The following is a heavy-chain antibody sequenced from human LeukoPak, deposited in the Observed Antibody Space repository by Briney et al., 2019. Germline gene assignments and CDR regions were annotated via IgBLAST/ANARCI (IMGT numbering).Heavy chain of an antibody. Sequence: KPSETLSLTCTVSGGSISSYYWSWIRQPPGKGLEWIGYIYYSGSTNYNPSLKSRVTISVDTSKNQFSLKLSSVTAADTAVYYCTRIPTHYYGSGSYYGYFDSWGQGTLVTVSS. J-gene: IGHJ4*02. CDR3: TRIPTHYYGSGSYYGYFDS. D-gene: IGHD3-10*01. CDR1: GGSISSYY. V-gene: IGHV4-59*01. CDR2: IYYSGST.